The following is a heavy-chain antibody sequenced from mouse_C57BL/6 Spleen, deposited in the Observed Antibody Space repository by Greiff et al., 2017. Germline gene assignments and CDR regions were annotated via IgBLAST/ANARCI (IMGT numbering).Heavy chain of an antibody. CDR3: ARGESYGSSLDY. V-gene: IGHV1-82*01. CDR1: GYAFSSSW. D-gene: IGHD1-1*01. Sequence: QVQLQQSGPELVKPGASVKISCKASGYAFSSSWMNWVKQRPGKGLEWIGRIYPGDGDTNYNGKFKGKATLTADKSSSTAYMQLSSLTSEDSVVYFCARGESYGSSLDYWGQGTTLSLSS. CDR2: IYPGDGDT. J-gene: IGHJ2*01.